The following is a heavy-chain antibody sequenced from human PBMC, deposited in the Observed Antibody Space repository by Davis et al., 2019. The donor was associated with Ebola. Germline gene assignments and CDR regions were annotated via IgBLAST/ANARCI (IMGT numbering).Heavy chain of an antibody. CDR2: IWYDGSNK. V-gene: IGHV3-33*01. Sequence: GESLKISCAASGFTFSSYGMHWVRQAPGKGLEWVAVIWYDGSNKYYADSVKGRFTISRDNSKNTLYLQMNSLRAEDTAVYYCARGGGGSPVEYWGQGTLVTVSS. D-gene: IGHD2-15*01. J-gene: IGHJ4*02. CDR1: GFTFSSYG. CDR3: ARGGGGSPVEY.